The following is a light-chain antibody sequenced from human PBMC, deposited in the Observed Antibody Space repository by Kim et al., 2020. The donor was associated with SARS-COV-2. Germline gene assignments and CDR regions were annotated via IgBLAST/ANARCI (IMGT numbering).Light chain of an antibody. CDR2: AAT. CDR3: KRSYSTPTYK. V-gene: IGKV1-39*01. J-gene: IGKJ2*01. Sequence: GDKVNITCRASQSIKNDLKWYQQKPGNAPKLLIYAATILPSGVPSRFSGSGSGTYFTLTISRMQPEDFATYYCKRSYSTPTYKFGQGTKLEI. CDR1: QSIKND.